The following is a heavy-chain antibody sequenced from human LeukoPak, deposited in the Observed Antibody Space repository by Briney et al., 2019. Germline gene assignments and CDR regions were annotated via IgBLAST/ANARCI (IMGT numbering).Heavy chain of an antibody. V-gene: IGHV4-38-2*02. CDR2: VRNSGAA. CDR3: ARLIPRGMNLDAFDF. Sequence: SETLSLTCTVSGYSVSRDCYWGWIRQSPGKGLEWIGSVRNSGAAYYSPSLKSRVTMSTDSSKNQVSLRLSSVTAADTAIYYCARLIPRGMNLDAFDFWGQGTMVTVSS. CDR1: GYSVSRDCY. D-gene: IGHD1-14*01. J-gene: IGHJ3*01.